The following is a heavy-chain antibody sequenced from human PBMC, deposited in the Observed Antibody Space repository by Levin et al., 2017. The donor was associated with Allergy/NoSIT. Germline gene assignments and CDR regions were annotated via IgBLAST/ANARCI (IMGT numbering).Heavy chain of an antibody. CDR2: IYSGGST. J-gene: IGHJ2*01. CDR3: ARGWRYGDYGYFDL. D-gene: IGHD4-17*01. CDR1: GFTVSSNY. Sequence: GGSLRLSCAASGFTVSSNYMSWVRQAPGKGLEWVSVIYSGGSTYYADSVKGRFTISRDNSKNTLYLQMNSLRAEDTAVYYCARGWRYGDYGYFDLWGRGTLVTVSS. V-gene: IGHV3-66*01.